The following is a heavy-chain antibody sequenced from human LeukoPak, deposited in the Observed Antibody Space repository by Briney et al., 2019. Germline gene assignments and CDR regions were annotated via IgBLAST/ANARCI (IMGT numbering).Heavy chain of an antibody. CDR1: GGSISSYY. J-gene: IGHJ4*02. CDR2: IYYSGST. V-gene: IGHV4-59*12. CDR3: ARDRPTVNYYYGSGSYYRTFDY. Sequence: SETLSLTCTVSGGSISSYYWSWIRQPPGKGLEWIGYIYYSGSTNYNPSLKSRVTISVDTSKNQFSLKLSSVTAADTAVYYCARDRPTVNYYYGSGSYYRTFDYWGQGTLVTVSS. D-gene: IGHD3-10*01.